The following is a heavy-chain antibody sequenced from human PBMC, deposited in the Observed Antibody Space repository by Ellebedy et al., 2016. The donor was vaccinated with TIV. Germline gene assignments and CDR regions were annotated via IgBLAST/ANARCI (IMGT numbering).Heavy chain of an antibody. Sequence: MPSETLSLTCTVSGGSTSRYYWSWIRQPPGKGLEWIGYIYYSGSTNYNPSLKSRVTISVDTSKNQFSLKLSSVTAADTAVYYCADGDGYNYNYWGQGTLVTVSS. CDR2: IYYSGST. CDR1: GGSTSRYY. D-gene: IGHD5-24*01. V-gene: IGHV4-59*08. CDR3: ADGDGYNYNY. J-gene: IGHJ4*02.